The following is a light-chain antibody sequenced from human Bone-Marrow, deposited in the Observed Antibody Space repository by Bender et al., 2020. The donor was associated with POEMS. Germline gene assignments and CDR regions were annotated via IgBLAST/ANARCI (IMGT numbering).Light chain of an antibody. V-gene: IGLV3-21*02. CDR3: QVWDSSTGV. CDR2: DDS. Sequence: SYVPTQPPSVSVAPGQTATITCGGNKIGSYNVHWFQQMPGQAPVLVVYDDSDRPSGIPERFSGSNSGNTATLTISRVEAGDEADYYCQVWDSSTGVFGGGTKLTVL. J-gene: IGLJ2*01. CDR1: KIGSYN.